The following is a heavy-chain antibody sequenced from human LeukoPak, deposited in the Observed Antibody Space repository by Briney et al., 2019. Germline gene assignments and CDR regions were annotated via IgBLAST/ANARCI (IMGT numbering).Heavy chain of an antibody. CDR2: IYPGDSDT. CDR1: GYSFTSYW. D-gene: IGHD2-2*01. Sequence: GESLKISCKGSGYSFTSYWIGWVRQMPGKGLEWMGIIYPGDSDTRYSPSFQGQVNISADKSISTAYLQWSSLKASDTAMYYCASSRVVVPAASSENAFDIWGQGTMVTVSS. V-gene: IGHV5-51*01. J-gene: IGHJ3*02. CDR3: ASSRVVVPAASSENAFDI.